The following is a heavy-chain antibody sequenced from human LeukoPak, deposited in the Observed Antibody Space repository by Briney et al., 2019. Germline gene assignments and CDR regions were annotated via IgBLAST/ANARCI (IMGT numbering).Heavy chain of an antibody. Sequence: SVKVSCTASGGTFSSYAISWVRQAPGQGLEWMGGIIPIFGTANYAQKFQSRVTITADESTSTAYMELSSLRSEDTAVYYCARGNSRITMVRGKYYYYGMDVWGQGTTVTVSS. D-gene: IGHD3-10*01. CDR2: IIPIFGTA. CDR3: ARGNSRITMVRGKYYYYGMDV. J-gene: IGHJ6*02. V-gene: IGHV1-69*13. CDR1: GGTFSSYA.